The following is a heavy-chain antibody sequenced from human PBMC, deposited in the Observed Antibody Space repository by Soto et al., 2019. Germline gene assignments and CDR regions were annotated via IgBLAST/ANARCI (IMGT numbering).Heavy chain of an antibody. Sequence: HVQLVQSGAEVKKPGASVKVSCKASGYTFTSYGISWVRQAPGQGREWMGWTSPYNGNTNYAQKLQGRVTMTTDTSTSTAYMELRSLRSDDTAVYYCASDLAVGLVDYWGQGSLVTVSS. CDR3: ASDLAVGLVDY. CDR2: TSPYNGNT. J-gene: IGHJ4*02. V-gene: IGHV1-18*01. D-gene: IGHD6-19*01. CDR1: GYTFTSYG.